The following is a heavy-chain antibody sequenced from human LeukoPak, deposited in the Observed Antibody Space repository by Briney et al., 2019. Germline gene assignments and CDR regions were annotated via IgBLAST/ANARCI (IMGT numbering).Heavy chain of an antibody. CDR3: ARGSRTFDY. CDR1: GFTFDDYA. V-gene: IGHV3-21*01. D-gene: IGHD2-2*01. J-gene: IGHJ4*02. CDR2: ISSSSSYI. Sequence: GGSLRLSCAASGFTFDDYAMHWVRQAPGKGLEWVSSISSSSSYIYYADSVKGRFTISRDNAKNSLYLQMNSLRAEDTAVYYCARGSRTFDYWGQGTLVTVSS.